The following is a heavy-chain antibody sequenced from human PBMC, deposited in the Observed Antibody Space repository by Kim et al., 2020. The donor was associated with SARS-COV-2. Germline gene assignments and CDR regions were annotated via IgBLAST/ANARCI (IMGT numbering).Heavy chain of an antibody. CDR1: GFTFDEYG. CDR2: INWNSGTT. V-gene: IGHV3-20*04. D-gene: IGHD2-15*01. J-gene: IGHJ4*02. Sequence: GGSLRLSCAGSGFTFDEYGMTWVRQVPGKGLEWVSVINWNSGTTAYADSVKGRFTTYRDNAKNSLYLQMNSLRAEDTAFYYCARIVGGNVANYFDSWGQGPLVTVSA. CDR3: ARIVGGNVANYFDS.